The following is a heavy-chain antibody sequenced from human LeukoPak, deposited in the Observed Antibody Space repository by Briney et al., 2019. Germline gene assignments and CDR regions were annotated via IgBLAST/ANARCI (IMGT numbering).Heavy chain of an antibody. V-gene: IGHV4-61*02. CDR2: IYTSGST. CDR1: GGSISSGSYY. Sequence: PSQTLSLTCTVSGGSISSGSYYWSWIRQPAGKGLEWIGRIYTSGSTNYNPSLKSRVTIPVDTSKNQFSLKLSSVTAADTAVYYCAREGRGPDAFDIWGQGTMVTVSS. D-gene: IGHD5-24*01. J-gene: IGHJ3*02. CDR3: AREGRGPDAFDI.